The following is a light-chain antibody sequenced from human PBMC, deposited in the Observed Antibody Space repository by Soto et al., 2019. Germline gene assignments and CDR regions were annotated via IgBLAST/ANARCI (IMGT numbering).Light chain of an antibody. Sequence: EIVLTQSPGTLSLSRWERATLSCRASQSVSSSYLAWYQQKPGQAPRLLIYGASSRATGSPDRFSGSGSGTDFTLTISRLEPEDFAVYYCQQYGSSLITVGQGTRLEIK. J-gene: IGKJ5*01. CDR1: QSVSSSY. V-gene: IGKV3-20*01. CDR3: QQYGSSLIT. CDR2: GAS.